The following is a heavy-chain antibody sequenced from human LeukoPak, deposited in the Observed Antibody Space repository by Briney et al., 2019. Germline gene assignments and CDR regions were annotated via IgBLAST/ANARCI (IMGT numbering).Heavy chain of an antibody. CDR3: ARRVDIVATILFDY. V-gene: IGHV4-39*01. CDR2: IYYSGST. CDR1: GGSVSSYY. Sequence: SETLSLTCTVSGGSVSSYYWGWIRQPPGKGLEWIGSIYYSGSTYYNPSLKSRVTISVDTSKNQFSLKLSSVTAADTAVYYCARRVDIVATILFDYWGQGTLVTVSS. J-gene: IGHJ4*02. D-gene: IGHD5-12*01.